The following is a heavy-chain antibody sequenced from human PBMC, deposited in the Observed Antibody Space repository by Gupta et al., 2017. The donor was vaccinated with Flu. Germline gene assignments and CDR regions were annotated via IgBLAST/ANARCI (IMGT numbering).Heavy chain of an antibody. Sequence: QLQLQESGPGLVKPSQTLSLTCTVSGGSISSYYWSWIRPPPRKGLEWIGYIYDSASTNYNPSLKSRVTISVDTSKNQFSLKLSSVTAADTAVYYWARDRKGSDYYYYYMDVWGKGTTVTVSS. CDR2: IYDSAST. CDR3: ARDRKGSDYYYYYMDV. V-gene: IGHV4-59*01. J-gene: IGHJ6*03. CDR1: GGSISSYY.